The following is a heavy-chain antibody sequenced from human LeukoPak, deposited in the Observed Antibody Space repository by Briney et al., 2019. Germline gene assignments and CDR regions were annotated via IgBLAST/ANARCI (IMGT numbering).Heavy chain of an antibody. Sequence: SETLSLTCTVSGGSISSSTYYWGWIRQPPGKGLELIGSKYYSGNSYYNPSLKSRVSISVDTSKNQFSLKLSSVTAADTAVYYCARLYYYSGLAVWGQGTTVTVSS. CDR1: GGSISSSTYY. CDR3: ARLYYYSGLAV. V-gene: IGHV4-39*01. J-gene: IGHJ6*02. CDR2: KYYSGNS.